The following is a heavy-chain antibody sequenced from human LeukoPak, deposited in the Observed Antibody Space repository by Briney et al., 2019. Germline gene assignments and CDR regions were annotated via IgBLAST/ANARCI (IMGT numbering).Heavy chain of an antibody. CDR1: GFIFSSYW. Sequence: GGSLRLSCATSGFIFSSYWMSWVRQAPGKGLEWVANIKKDGSEKYYVDSVKGRFTISRDNAKNTLYVQMNSLRAEDTAVYYCVRDLDGSGSYHWFDPWGQGTLVTVSS. D-gene: IGHD3-10*01. CDR3: VRDLDGSGSYHWFDP. J-gene: IGHJ5*02. CDR2: IKKDGSEK. V-gene: IGHV3-7*01.